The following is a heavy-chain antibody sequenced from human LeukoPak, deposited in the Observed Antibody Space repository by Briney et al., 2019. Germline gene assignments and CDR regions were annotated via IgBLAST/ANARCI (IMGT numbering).Heavy chain of an antibody. D-gene: IGHD3-9*01. CDR2: ISAYNGNT. J-gene: IGHJ4*02. V-gene: IGHV1-18*01. CDR1: GYTFTSYG. CDR3: ARVAVPGYGDY. Sequence: ASVKVSCKASGYTFTSYGISWVRQAPGQGLEWMGWISAYNGNTNYAQKLQGRDTMTTDTSTSTAYMELRTLRSDDTAVYNCARVAVPGYGDYWGQGTLVTVSS.